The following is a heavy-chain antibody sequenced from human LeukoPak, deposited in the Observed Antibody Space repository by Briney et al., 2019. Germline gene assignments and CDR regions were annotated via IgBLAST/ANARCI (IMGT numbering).Heavy chain of an antibody. V-gene: IGHV1-46*01. CDR1: GYTFTSYY. J-gene: IGHJ4*02. CDR2: INPSGGST. CDR3: ARALTYFAVAGSSGDY. D-gene: IGHD6-19*01. Sequence: GASVKVSCKASGYTFTSYYLHWVRQAPGQGLEWMGIINPSGGSTTYAQKFQGRVTMTRDTSISTAYMELSRLRSDDTAVYYCARALTYFAVAGSSGDYWGQGTLVTVSS.